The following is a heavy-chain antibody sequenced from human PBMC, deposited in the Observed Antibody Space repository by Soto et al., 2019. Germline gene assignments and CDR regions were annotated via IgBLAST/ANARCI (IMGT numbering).Heavy chain of an antibody. CDR1: GGSISSGGYY. CDR3: ARRVTYYDFWSGYYKTVEGGYYFDY. J-gene: IGHJ4*02. D-gene: IGHD3-3*01. CDR2: IYYSGST. Sequence: SETLSLTCTVSGGSISSGGYYWSWIRQHPGKGLEWIGYIYYSGSTYYNPSLKSRVTISVDTSKNQFSLKLSSVTAADTAVYYCARRVTYYDFWSGYYKTVEGGYYFDYWGQGTLVTVSS. V-gene: IGHV4-39*01.